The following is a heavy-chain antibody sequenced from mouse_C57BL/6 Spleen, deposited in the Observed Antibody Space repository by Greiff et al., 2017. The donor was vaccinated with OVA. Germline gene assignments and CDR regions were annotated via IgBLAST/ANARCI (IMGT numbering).Heavy chain of an antibody. J-gene: IGHJ1*03. Sequence: VQLQQPGAELVKPGASVKLSCKASGYTFTSYWMQWVKQRPGQGLEWIGEIDPSDSYTNYNQKFKGKATLTVDTSSSTAYMQLSSLTSEDSAVYYCARRGLITTVVATPYWYFDVWGTGTTVTVSS. CDR2: IDPSDSYT. V-gene: IGHV1-50*01. CDR1: GYTFTSYW. CDR3: ARRGLITTVVATPYWYFDV. D-gene: IGHD1-1*01.